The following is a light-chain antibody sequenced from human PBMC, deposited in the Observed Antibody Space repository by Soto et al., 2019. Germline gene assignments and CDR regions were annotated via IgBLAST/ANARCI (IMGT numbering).Light chain of an antibody. V-gene: IGLV2-14*01. J-gene: IGLJ1*01. CDR3: SSYTSTSSYV. Sequence: QSVLTQPASVSGSPGQSITISCTGTSSDIGDYNYVSWYQQHPGKAPKLMIYEVSSRPSGISNRFSGSKSGNTASLTISGLQADDEADYYCSSYTSTSSYVFGTGTKVTVL. CDR1: SSDIGDYNY. CDR2: EVS.